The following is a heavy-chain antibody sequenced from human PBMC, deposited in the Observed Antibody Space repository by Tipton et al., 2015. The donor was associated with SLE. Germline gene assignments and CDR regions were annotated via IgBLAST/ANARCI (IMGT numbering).Heavy chain of an antibody. V-gene: IGHV4-59*01. CDR3: ARDGGYYDSSGYYNYYMDV. D-gene: IGHD3-22*01. CDR1: GGSISSYY. Sequence: TLSLTCTVSGGSISSYYWSWIRQPPGKGLEWIGYIYYSGSTNYNPSLKSRVTISVDTSKNQFSLKLSSVTAADTAVYYCARDGGYYDSSGYYNYYMDVWGKGTTVTVSS. CDR2: IYYSGST. J-gene: IGHJ6*03.